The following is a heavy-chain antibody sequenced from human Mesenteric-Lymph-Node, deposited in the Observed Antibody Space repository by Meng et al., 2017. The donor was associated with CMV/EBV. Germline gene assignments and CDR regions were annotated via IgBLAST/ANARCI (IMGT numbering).Heavy chain of an antibody. Sequence: GESLKISCVASEFNLRSYGVNWVRQAPGKGLEWVSVISSGSFSLYYADSVRGRFNISRDDAKDSVFLQMDSLRAEDTAVYYCASLSIPGAIFYYGMDVWGQGTTVTVSS. CDR3: ASLSIPGAIFYYGMDV. CDR1: EFNLRSYG. J-gene: IGHJ6*02. V-gene: IGHV3-21*01. CDR2: ISSGSFSL. D-gene: IGHD3-10*01.